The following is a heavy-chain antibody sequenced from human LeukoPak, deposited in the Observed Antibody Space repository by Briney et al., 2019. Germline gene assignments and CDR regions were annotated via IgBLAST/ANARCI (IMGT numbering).Heavy chain of an antibody. V-gene: IGHV5-51*01. CDR2: IYPGDSDT. J-gene: IGHJ4*02. Sequence: GESLKISCKISGYTFTTYWIGWVRQMPGKGLEWMGIIYPGDSDTKYSQSFQGQVTISADKSTSTAYLHWSSLKASDTAMYYCARREIASIYYYDYWGQGTLVTVSS. CDR3: ARREIASIYYYDY. CDR1: GYTFTTYW. D-gene: IGHD2-15*01.